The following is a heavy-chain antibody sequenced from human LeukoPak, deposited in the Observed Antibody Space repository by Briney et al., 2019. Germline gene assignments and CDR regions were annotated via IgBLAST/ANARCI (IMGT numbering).Heavy chain of an antibody. D-gene: IGHD3-3*01. Sequence: GGSLRLSCAASGFTFSSYSMNWVRQAPGKGLEWVSYISSSSSTIYYADSVKGRFTISRENARNSLYLQMNSLRAEDTAVYYCARVHDFWSGWNFDYWGQGTLVTVSS. CDR2: ISSSSSTI. J-gene: IGHJ4*02. CDR1: GFTFSSYS. CDR3: ARVHDFWSGWNFDY. V-gene: IGHV3-48*01.